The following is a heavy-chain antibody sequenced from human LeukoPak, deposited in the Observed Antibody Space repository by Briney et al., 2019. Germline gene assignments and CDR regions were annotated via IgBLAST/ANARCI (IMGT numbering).Heavy chain of an antibody. CDR1: GGTFSSYA. V-gene: IGHV1-69*05. CDR2: IIPIFGTA. J-gene: IGHJ6*03. CDR3: AREISGSPRYYYYTDV. D-gene: IGHD3-22*01. Sequence: SSVKVSCKASGGTFSSYAISWVRQAPGQGLEWMGRIIPIFGTANYAQKFQGRVTITTDESTSTAYMELSSLRSEDTAVYYCAREISGSPRYYYYTDVWGKGTTVTVSS.